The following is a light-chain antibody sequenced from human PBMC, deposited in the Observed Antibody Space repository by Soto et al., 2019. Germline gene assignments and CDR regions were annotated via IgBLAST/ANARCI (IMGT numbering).Light chain of an antibody. V-gene: IGLV1-47*01. CDR3: AAWDDSLGGVV. CDR2: RSD. J-gene: IGLJ2*01. CDR1: SSNIGINF. Sequence: QSALTQPPSASGTPGQGVTISCSGSSSNIGINFVYWYQQLPGTAPKLLIYRSDQRPSGVPDRFSGSKSGTSASLAISGLRSEDEADYYCAAWDDSLGGVVFGGGTKLTVL.